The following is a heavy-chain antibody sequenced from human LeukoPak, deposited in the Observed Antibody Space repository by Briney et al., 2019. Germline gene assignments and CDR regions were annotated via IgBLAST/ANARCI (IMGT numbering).Heavy chain of an antibody. D-gene: IGHD3/OR15-3a*01. J-gene: IGHJ3*02. V-gene: IGHV4-34*01. CDR3: ARHVSPPRRTGAFDI. CDR1: GGSFSGYY. CDR2: INHSGST. Sequence: PSETLSLTCAVYGGSFSGYYWSWIRQPPGKGLEWIGEINHSGSTNYNPSLKSRVTISGDTSKNHLSLKLSSVTAADTAVYYCARHVSPPRRTGAFDIWGQGTLVSVSS.